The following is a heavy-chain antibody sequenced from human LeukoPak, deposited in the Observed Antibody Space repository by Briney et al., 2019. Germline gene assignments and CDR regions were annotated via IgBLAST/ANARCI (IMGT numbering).Heavy chain of an antibody. CDR3: ARATYDSSAVDAFDI. D-gene: IGHD3-22*01. Sequence: GSLRLSCAASGFTFRDYFMSWIRQAPGKGLEWVAYTNTAGNTTYYADSMKGRFTISRDNAKNSLYLQMNTLRAEDTAVYYCARATYDSSAVDAFDIWGQGTMVTVSP. V-gene: IGHV3-11*01. CDR1: GFTFRDYF. CDR2: TNTAGNTT. J-gene: IGHJ3*02.